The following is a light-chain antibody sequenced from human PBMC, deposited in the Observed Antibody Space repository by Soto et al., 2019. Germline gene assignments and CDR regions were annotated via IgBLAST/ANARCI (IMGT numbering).Light chain of an antibody. CDR2: EST. V-gene: IGLV2-14*01. J-gene: IGLJ2*01. CDR1: STGLGAYNY. Sequence: QSVLTQPASVSGSPGQSITISCTGTSTGLGAYNYVSWYQQHPGEAPKLIIYESTNRPSGVSNRFSGSKSDNTASLTISGLQAEDEADYYCSSYTSGSTLVVFGGGTKVTVL. CDR3: SSYTSGSTLVV.